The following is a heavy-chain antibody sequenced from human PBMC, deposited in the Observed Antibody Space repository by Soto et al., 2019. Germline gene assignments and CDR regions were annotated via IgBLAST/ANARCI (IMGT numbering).Heavy chain of an antibody. J-gene: IGHJ5*02. CDR1: GYIFAHYG. Sequence: ASVKVSCKASGYIFAHYGISWVRQAPGQGLEWMGWISAYNGDTHYAQSLQGRVTMTTDTSTSTAYMVLRSLRSDDTAVYYCTRGGQWPPTRHFDPWGQGTLVTVSS. D-gene: IGHD6-19*01. CDR2: ISAYNGDT. CDR3: TRGGQWPPTRHFDP. V-gene: IGHV1-18*01.